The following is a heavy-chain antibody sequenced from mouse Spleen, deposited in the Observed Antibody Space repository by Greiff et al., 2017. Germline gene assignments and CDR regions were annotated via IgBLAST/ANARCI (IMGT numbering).Heavy chain of an antibody. D-gene: IGHD6-1*01. Sequence: EVQLQQSGPELVKPGASVKISCKASGYTFTDYYMNWVKQSHGKSLEWIGDINPNNGGTSYNQKFKGKATLTVDKSSSTAYMELRSLTSEDSAVYYCARRCKVASFDYWGQGTTLTVSS. CDR3: ARRCKVASFDY. V-gene: IGHV1-26*01. CDR1: GYTFTDYY. J-gene: IGHJ2*01. CDR2: INPNNGGT.